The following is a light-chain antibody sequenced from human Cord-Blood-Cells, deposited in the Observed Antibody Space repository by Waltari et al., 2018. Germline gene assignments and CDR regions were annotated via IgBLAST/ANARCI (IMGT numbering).Light chain of an antibody. CDR1: SSDVGGYNY. J-gene: IGLJ3*02. Sequence: QSALTQPPSASWSPGQSVTISCTGTSSDVGGYNYVYWYQQHPGKAPKLMIYEVSKRPAGVPDRFSGSKSGNTASLTVSGLQAEDEADYYCSSYAGSNNWVFGGGTKLTVL. CDR2: EVS. CDR3: SSYAGSNNWV. V-gene: IGLV2-8*01.